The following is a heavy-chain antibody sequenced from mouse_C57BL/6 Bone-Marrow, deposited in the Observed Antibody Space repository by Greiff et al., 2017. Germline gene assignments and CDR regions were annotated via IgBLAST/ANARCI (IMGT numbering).Heavy chain of an antibody. D-gene: IGHD2-14*01. V-gene: IGHV2-6-1*01. CDR1: GFSLTSYG. CDR2: IRSDGST. Sequence: QVQLKESGPGLVAPSQSLSITCTVSGFSLTSYGVHWVRQPPGKGLEWLVVIRSDGSTTYNSALKSRLSISKDNSKSQVFLKMNSIQTDDTAIYYCARHGYCNSYIDVWGTGTTVTVSS. J-gene: IGHJ1*03. CDR3: ARHGYCNSYIDV.